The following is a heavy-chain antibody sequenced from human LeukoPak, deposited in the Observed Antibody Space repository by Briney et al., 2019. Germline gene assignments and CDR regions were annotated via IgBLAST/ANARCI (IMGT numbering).Heavy chain of an antibody. Sequence: GGSLRLSCAASGFSFSSYAMSWVRQAPGKGLEWVSTISSSGSSTYYADSVKGRFTISRDNSKSTLYLQMNSLRAEDTAVYYCAKATFASSWNLYFDYWGQGTLVTVSS. J-gene: IGHJ4*02. D-gene: IGHD6-13*01. CDR1: GFSFSSYA. CDR3: AKATFASSWNLYFDY. CDR2: ISSSGSST. V-gene: IGHV3-23*01.